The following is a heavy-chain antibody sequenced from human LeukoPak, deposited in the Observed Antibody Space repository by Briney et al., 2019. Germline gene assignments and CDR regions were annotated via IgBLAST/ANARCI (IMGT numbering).Heavy chain of an antibody. CDR2: INTDGSRT. J-gene: IGHJ3*02. CDR3: ARDLGYGGNSFDI. Sequence: GGSLRLSCAASGFTFSSYWMHWVRQAPGTGLVWVSRINTDGSRTNYADSVKGRFTISRDNAKNTLYLQMNSLRAEDTAVYYCARDLGYGGNSFDIWGQGTMVTVSS. D-gene: IGHD4-23*01. V-gene: IGHV3-74*01. CDR1: GFTFSSYW.